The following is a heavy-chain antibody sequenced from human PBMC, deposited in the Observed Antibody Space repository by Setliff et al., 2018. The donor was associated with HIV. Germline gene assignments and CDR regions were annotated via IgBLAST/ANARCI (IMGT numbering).Heavy chain of an antibody. D-gene: IGHD3-3*01. Sequence: SETLSLTCAVYGGSFSGYFWTWIRQPPGKGLEWIGEINHSGTTNYSPSLKSRVAISVEMSKNQFSLKLNSVTAAGTAVYYCARGPGSRFLEWLSRPNYYYDMDVWGKGTTVTVSS. CDR1: GGSFSGYF. V-gene: IGHV4-34*01. CDR3: ARGPGSRFLEWLSRPNYYYDMDV. CDR2: INHSGTT. J-gene: IGHJ6*03.